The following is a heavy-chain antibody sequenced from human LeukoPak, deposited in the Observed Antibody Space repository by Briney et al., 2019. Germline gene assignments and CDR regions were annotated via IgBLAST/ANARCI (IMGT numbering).Heavy chain of an antibody. Sequence: SVKVSCKASGGTFSSYAISWVRQAPGQGLEWMGGIIPIFGTANYAQKFQGRVTITTDESTSTAYMELSSLRSEDTAVYYCAREAYCSSTSCHQYNWFDPWGQGTLVTVSS. D-gene: IGHD2-2*01. CDR2: IIPIFGTA. V-gene: IGHV1-69*05. CDR3: AREAYCSSTSCHQYNWFDP. J-gene: IGHJ5*02. CDR1: GGTFSSYA.